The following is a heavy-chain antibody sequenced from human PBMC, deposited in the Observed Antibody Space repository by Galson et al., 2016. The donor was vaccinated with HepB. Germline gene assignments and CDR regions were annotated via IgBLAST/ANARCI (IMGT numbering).Heavy chain of an antibody. V-gene: IGHV3-49*04. D-gene: IGHD4-11*01. J-gene: IGHJ4*02. CDR1: GLTFGDYA. CDR2: IRIKAYGETT. CDR3: TRVGNDYSNYGAFDY. Sequence: SLRLSCAASGLTFGDYAMSWVRQAPGKGLEWVGFIRIKAYGETTEYAASVKGRFTISRDDSKSIAYLQMSSLRTEDTALYYCTRVGNDYSNYGAFDYWGQGTLVTVSS.